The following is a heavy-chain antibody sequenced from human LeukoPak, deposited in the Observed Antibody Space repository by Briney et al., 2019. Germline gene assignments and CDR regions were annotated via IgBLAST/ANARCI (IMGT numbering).Heavy chain of an antibody. CDR2: IYYSGST. CDR3: ARRYYYTSGSSPNWFDP. CDR1: GGSISRYY. D-gene: IGHD3-10*01. Sequence: SETLSLTCTVSGGSISRYYWSWIRQPPGKGLEWIGYIYYSGSTNYNPSLKSRVTISVDTSKNQFSLKLSSVTAADTAVYYCARRYYYTSGSSPNWFDPWGQGTLVTVSS. J-gene: IGHJ5*02. V-gene: IGHV4-59*08.